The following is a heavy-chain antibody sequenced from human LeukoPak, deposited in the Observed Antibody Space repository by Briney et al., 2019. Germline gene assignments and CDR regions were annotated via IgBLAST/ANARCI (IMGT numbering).Heavy chain of an antibody. CDR1: GFTFSSYA. CDR3: ASIMRDYYDSSGTLFDY. V-gene: IGHV3-30-3*01. Sequence: GGSLRLSCAASGFTFSSYAMHWVRQAPGKGLEWVAVISYDGSNKYYADSVKGRFTISRDNSKNTLYLQMNSLRAEDTAVYYCASIMRDYYDSSGTLFDYWGQGTLVTVSS. D-gene: IGHD3-22*01. CDR2: ISYDGSNK. J-gene: IGHJ4*02.